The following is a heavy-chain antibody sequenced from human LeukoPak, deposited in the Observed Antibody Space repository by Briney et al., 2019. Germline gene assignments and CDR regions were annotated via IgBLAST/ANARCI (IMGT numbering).Heavy chain of an antibody. D-gene: IGHD2-15*01. CDR2: ISSSGSTI. Sequence: GGSLRLSCAASGFTFSSFGMNWVRQAPGKGLEWVSYISSSGSTIYYADSVKGRFTISRDNAKNSLYLQMNSLRAEDTAVYYCARGSGPCSGGSCYDYWGQGTLVTVSS. CDR3: ARGSGPCSGGSCYDY. V-gene: IGHV3-48*01. CDR1: GFTFSSFG. J-gene: IGHJ4*02.